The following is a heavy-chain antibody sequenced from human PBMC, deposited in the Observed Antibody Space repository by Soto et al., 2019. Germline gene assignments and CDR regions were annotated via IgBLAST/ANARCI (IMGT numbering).Heavy chain of an antibody. CDR3: ARGPLYCSGGSCYSHFDY. J-gene: IGHJ4*02. CDR1: GFTFSSYS. Sequence: EVQLVESGGGLVQPGGSLRLSCAASGFTFSSYSMNWVRQAPGKGLEWVSYISSSSSTIYYADSVKGRFTISRDNAKNSLYLQMNSLRDEDTAVYYCARGPLYCSGGSCYSHFDYGGQGTLVTVSS. V-gene: IGHV3-48*02. D-gene: IGHD2-15*01. CDR2: ISSSSSTI.